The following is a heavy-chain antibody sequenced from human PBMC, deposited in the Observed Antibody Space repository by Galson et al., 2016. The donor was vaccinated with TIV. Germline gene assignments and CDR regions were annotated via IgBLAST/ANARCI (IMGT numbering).Heavy chain of an antibody. CDR3: VRARSLTDLAARPGDDAFDF. J-gene: IGHJ3*01. CDR1: GFTFSKFD. V-gene: IGHV3-13*01. D-gene: IGHD7-27*01. CDR2: IGTTADT. Sequence: RLSCAGSGFTFSKFDIHWVRQTTGDGLEWVSGIGTTADTYYSKSVKGRFTISRDNGLNSVYLQMNILRPGDTAMYYCVRARSLTDLAARPGDDAFDFWGRGTIVTVFS.